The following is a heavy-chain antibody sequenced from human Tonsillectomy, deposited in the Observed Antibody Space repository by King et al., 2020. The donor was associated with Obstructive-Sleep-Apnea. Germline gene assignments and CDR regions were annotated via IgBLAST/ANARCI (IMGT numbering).Heavy chain of an antibody. J-gene: IGHJ4*02. CDR1: GFTFSSYS. D-gene: IGHD2/OR15-2a*01. Sequence: VQLVESGGGLVKPGGSLRLSCAASGFTFSSYSMNWVRHAPGKGLEWVSSISSWSSYLYYAGSVKGRFTISRDNAKNSLYLQMNSLRAEDTAVYYCASEISGDIDYWGQGTLVTVSS. CDR2: ISSWSSYL. V-gene: IGHV3-21*01. CDR3: ASEISGDIDY.